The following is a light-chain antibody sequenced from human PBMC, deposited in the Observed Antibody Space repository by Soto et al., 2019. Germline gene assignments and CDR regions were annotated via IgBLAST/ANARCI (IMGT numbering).Light chain of an antibody. CDR1: QSISIW. Sequence: DIHMTQSPSTLSASVGERVTITCRASQSISIWLAWYQQKPGTAPNLLIYEASNLESGVPSRFSGSGSGTEFTLTISSLQPDDFATYYCQQNYSYPLTFGPGTKVDIK. V-gene: IGKV1-5*01. CDR2: EAS. CDR3: QQNYSYPLT. J-gene: IGKJ1*01.